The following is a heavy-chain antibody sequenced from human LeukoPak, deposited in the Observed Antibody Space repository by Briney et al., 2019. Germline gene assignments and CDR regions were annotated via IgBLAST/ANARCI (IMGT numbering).Heavy chain of an antibody. Sequence: GGSLRLSCAASGFTFSNYAMHWVRQAPGKGLEWVAVISYDGSNKYYADSVKGRFTISRDNYKNTLYLQMNSLRVEDTAVYYCAKRTGRDTRDYWGQGTLVTVSS. CDR2: ISYDGSNK. V-gene: IGHV3-30*04. D-gene: IGHD5-18*01. CDR1: GFTFSNYA. CDR3: AKRTGRDTRDY. J-gene: IGHJ4*02.